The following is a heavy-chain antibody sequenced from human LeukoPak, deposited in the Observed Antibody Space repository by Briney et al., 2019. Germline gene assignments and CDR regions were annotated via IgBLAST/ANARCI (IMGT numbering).Heavy chain of an antibody. CDR3: ARVGLAYCGGDCYPLNRNYYYYMDV. V-gene: IGHV4-39*07. CDR2: IFYSGST. CDR1: GGSISTSSYY. Sequence: SETLSLTCTVSGGSISTSSYYWGWVRQPPGKGLEWIGSIFYSGSTYYSPSLKSRVTISLDTSKNQFSLKLSSVTAADTAVYYCARVGLAYCGGDCYPLNRNYYYYMDVWGKGTTVTVSS. J-gene: IGHJ6*03. D-gene: IGHD2-21*02.